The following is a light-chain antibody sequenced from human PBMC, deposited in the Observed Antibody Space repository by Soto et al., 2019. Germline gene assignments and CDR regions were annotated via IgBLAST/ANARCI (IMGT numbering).Light chain of an antibody. CDR3: QQYNNWPWT. CDR1: QSLSIN. Sequence: EIVMTQSPATLSLSPGERATLSCRASQSLSINLAWYQLRPGQAPRLLIYGLSTRATGIPARFSGSGSGTEFTLTISSLQSEDFAVYYCQQYNNWPWTFGQGTKVEIK. J-gene: IGKJ1*01. CDR2: GLS. V-gene: IGKV3-15*01.